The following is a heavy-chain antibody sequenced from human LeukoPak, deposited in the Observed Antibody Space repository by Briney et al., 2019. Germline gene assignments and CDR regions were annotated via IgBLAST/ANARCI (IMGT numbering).Heavy chain of an antibody. CDR2: INHSGST. J-gene: IGHJ4*02. CDR1: GGSFSGYY. V-gene: IGHV4-34*01. CDR3: ARYGWLATMGAFDY. D-gene: IGHD1-26*01. Sequence: SETLSLTCAVYGGSFSGYYWSWIRQPPGKGLEWIGEINHSGSTNYNPSLKSRVTISVDTSKNQFSLKLSSVTAADTAVYYCARYGWLATMGAFDYWGQGTLVTVSS.